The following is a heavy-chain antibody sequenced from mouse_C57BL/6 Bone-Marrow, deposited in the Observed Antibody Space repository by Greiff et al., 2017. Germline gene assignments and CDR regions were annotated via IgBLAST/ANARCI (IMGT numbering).Heavy chain of an antibody. J-gene: IGHJ2*01. D-gene: IGHD1-1*01. CDR2: IDPSDSYT. V-gene: IGHV1-59*01. CDR3: ARGYYYGSSYGGFDY. Sequence: QVQLQQPGAELVRPGTSVKLSCKASGYTFTSYWMHWVRQRPGQGLEWIGVIDPSDSYTNYNQKFKGKATLTVDTSSSTAYMQLSSLTSEDSAVYYCARGYYYGSSYGGFDYWGKGTTLTVSS. CDR1: GYTFTSYW.